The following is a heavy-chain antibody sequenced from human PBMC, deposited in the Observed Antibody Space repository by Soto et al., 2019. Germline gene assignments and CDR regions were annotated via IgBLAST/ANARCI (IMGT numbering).Heavy chain of an antibody. CDR2: VSAGGDMT. Sequence: DVHLLESGGHLVQPGGSLRLSCAASGFTFSSYAMSWVRQAPGKGLEWVSSVSAGGDMTYYSDSVKGRFTISRDNSNNALFLQMNSLRIEDTALYYCARGDRGGSGSPASYYYSGLDVWGQGTTATVS. CDR3: ARGDRGGSGSPASYYYSGLDV. J-gene: IGHJ6*02. CDR1: GFTFSSYA. V-gene: IGHV3-23*01. D-gene: IGHD3-10*01.